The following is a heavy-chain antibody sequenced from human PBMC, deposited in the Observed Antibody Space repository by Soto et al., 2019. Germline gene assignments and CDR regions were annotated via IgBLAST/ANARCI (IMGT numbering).Heavy chain of an antibody. D-gene: IGHD6-19*01. CDR3: ARHSSGWYLDR. CDR1: GGSISGYY. J-gene: IGHJ4*02. V-gene: IGHV4-59*08. CDR2: IYYTGSNNY. Sequence: QVQLQESGPGLVKPSETLSLTCTISGGSISGYYWTWVRQSPRMGLEWIGYIYYTGSNNYNYNPALNTSNTMSEDTSKNQSSQKQTSETDADTAVYYCARHSSGWYLDRWGQGTLVPVSS.